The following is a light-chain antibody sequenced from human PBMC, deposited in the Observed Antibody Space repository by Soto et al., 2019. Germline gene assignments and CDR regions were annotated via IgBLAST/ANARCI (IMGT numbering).Light chain of an antibody. J-gene: IGLJ1*01. CDR3: CSYAGSYTFV. V-gene: IGLV2-11*01. Sequence: QSALTQPRSVSGSPGQSVTISCTGTSSDVGGYNYVSWYQQHPGKAPKLMIYDVSKRPSGVPDRFSGSKSGNTASLTMSGLQADDEADYYCCSYAGSYTFVFGTGTKLTVL. CDR2: DVS. CDR1: SSDVGGYNY.